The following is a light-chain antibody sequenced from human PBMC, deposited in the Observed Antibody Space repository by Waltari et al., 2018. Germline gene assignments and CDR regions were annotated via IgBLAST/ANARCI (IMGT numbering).Light chain of an antibody. CDR2: WAS. CDR1: QSVLYSSNNKNY. Sequence: IVMTQSPDSLAVSLGERATINCKSSQSVLYSSNNKNYLAWYQQKPGQPPKLLISWASTRESGVPDRVSGSGSGTDFTLTISSLQAEDVAVYYCQQYYSSPRTFGQGTKVEIK. V-gene: IGKV4-1*01. J-gene: IGKJ1*01. CDR3: QQYYSSPRT.